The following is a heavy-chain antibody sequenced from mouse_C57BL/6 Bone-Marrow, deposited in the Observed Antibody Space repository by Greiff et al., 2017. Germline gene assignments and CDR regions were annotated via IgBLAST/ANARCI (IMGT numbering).Heavy chain of an antibody. J-gene: IGHJ2*01. D-gene: IGHD1-1*01. Sequence: VQLQQSGAELVRPGASVKLSCTASGFNIKDDYMHWVKQRPEQGLEWIGWIDPENGDTEYASKFQGKATITADTSSNTAYLQLSSLTSEDTAVYYWTTLGSSYFDYWGQGTTLTVSS. CDR3: TTLGSSYFDY. V-gene: IGHV14-4*01. CDR1: GFNIKDDY. CDR2: IDPENGDT.